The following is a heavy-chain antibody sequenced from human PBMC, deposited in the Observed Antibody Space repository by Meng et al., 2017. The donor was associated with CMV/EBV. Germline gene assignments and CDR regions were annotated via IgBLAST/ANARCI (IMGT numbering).Heavy chain of an antibody. CDR3: ASRCSSTSCRNWFDP. V-gene: IGHV3-30-3*01. CDR1: GFTFSSYA. D-gene: IGHD2-2*01. Sequence: GESLKISCAASGFTFSSYAMHWVRQAPGKGLEWVAVISYDGSNKYYADSVKGRFTISRDNSKNTLYLQMNSLRAEDTAVYYCASRCSSTSCRNWFDPWGQGTLVTVSS. J-gene: IGHJ5*02. CDR2: ISYDGSNK.